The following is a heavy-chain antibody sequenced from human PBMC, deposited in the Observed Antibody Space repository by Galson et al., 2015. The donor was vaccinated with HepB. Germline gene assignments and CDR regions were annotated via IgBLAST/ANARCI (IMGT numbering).Heavy chain of an antibody. CDR1: GFTFSNAW. CDR2: IKSKTDGGTT. CDR3: TTSARSGEYYYDSSGYYYDAFDI. Sequence: SLRLSCAASGFTFSNAWMSWVRQAPGKGLEWVGRIKSKTDGGTTDYAAPVKGRFTISRDDSKNTLYLQMNSLKTEDTAVYYCTTSARSGEYYYDSSGYYYDAFDIWGQGTMVTVSS. D-gene: IGHD3-22*01. V-gene: IGHV3-15*01. J-gene: IGHJ3*02.